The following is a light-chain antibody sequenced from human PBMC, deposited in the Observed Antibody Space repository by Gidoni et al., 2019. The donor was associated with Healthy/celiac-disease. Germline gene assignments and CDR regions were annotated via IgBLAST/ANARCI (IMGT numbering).Light chain of an antibody. Sequence: EIVLTQSPATLSLSPGERATLSCRASQSVSSYLAWYQQKPGQAPRLLIYDASNRATGIPARFSGSGSGTDFTLTLSSLEPEDFAVYYCQQRSNWPPGYTFGQGTKLEIK. CDR2: DAS. CDR1: QSVSSY. V-gene: IGKV3-11*01. CDR3: QQRSNWPPGYT. J-gene: IGKJ2*01.